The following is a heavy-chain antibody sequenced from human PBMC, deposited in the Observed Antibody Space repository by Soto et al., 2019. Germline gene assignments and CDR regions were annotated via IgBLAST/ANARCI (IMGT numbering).Heavy chain of an antibody. CDR2: ISAYNGNT. J-gene: IGHJ5*02. Sequence: GASVKVSCRASGYTFTSYGISWVRQAPGQGLEWMGWISAYNGNTNYAQKLQGRVTMTTDTSTSTAYMELRSLRSDDTAVYYCARDLGNSDPKADWFDPCGQVNLFTVSS. D-gene: IGHD5-18*01. CDR1: GYTFTSYG. CDR3: ARDLGNSDPKADWFDP. V-gene: IGHV1-18*01.